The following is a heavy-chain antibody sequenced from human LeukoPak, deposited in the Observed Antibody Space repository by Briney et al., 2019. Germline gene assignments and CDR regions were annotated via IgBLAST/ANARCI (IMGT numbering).Heavy chain of an antibody. CDR3: ARDHVNSSSWYEVGFDP. CDR1: GGTFSSYA. Sequence: SVKVSCKASGGTFSSYAISWVRQAPGQGLEWMGGIIPIFSTANYAQKFQGRVTITADESTSTAYMELSSLRSEDTAVYYCARDHVNSSSWYEVGFDPWGQGTLVTVSS. D-gene: IGHD6-13*01. CDR2: IIPIFSTA. V-gene: IGHV1-69*01. J-gene: IGHJ5*02.